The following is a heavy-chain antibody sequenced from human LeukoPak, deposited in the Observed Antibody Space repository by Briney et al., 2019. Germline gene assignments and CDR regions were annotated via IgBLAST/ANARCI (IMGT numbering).Heavy chain of an antibody. Sequence: GGSLRLSCTASGFTFSYYNMSWVRQAPGKGLEWVSAISGSGGSTYYADSVKGRFTISRDNSKNTLYLQMNSLRAEDTAVYYCAKVGSSSWSDFDYWGQGTLVTVSS. D-gene: IGHD6-13*01. V-gene: IGHV3-23*01. CDR3: AKVGSSSWSDFDY. J-gene: IGHJ4*02. CDR2: ISGSGGST. CDR1: GFTFSYYN.